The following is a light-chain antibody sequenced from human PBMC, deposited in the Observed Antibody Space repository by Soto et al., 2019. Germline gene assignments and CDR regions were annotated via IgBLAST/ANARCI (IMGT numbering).Light chain of an antibody. J-gene: IGKJ4*01. CDR2: GAS. CDR3: QQRSNWT. CDR1: QSVSSSY. V-gene: IGKV3D-20*02. Sequence: EIVLTQSPGTLSLSPGERATLSCRASQSVSSSYLAWYQQKPGQAPRLLIYGASTRATGIPARFSGSGSGTDFTLTISSLEPEDFAVYYCQQRSNWTFGGGTKVDI.